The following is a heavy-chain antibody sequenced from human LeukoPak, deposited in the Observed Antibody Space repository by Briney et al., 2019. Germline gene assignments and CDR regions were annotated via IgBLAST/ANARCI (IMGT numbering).Heavy chain of an antibody. CDR2: IRYDGNNK. CDR1: GFTFSNYG. V-gene: IGHV3-30*02. Sequence: PGGSLRLSCGASGFTFSNYGMLWVRQAPGKGLEWVAFIRYDGNNKLYADSMKGRFTISRDSSKNTLYLHINSLRADDTAVYYCVKDNPLDYWGQGTLVIVSS. D-gene: IGHD1-14*01. J-gene: IGHJ4*02. CDR3: VKDNPLDY.